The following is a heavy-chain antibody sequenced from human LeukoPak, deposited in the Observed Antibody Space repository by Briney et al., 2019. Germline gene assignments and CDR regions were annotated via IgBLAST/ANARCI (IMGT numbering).Heavy chain of an antibody. J-gene: IGHJ6*02. CDR3: ARDNQAWLSIYYYGMDV. D-gene: IGHD3-9*01. V-gene: IGHV3-48*03. CDR1: GFTFSSYE. CDR2: ISSSGSTI. Sequence: PGGSLRLSCAASGFTFSSYEMNWVRQAPGKGLEWVSYISSSGSTIYYADSVKGRFTISRDNAKNSLYLQMNSLRAEDTAVYYCARDNQAWLSIYYYGMDVWGQGTLVTVSS.